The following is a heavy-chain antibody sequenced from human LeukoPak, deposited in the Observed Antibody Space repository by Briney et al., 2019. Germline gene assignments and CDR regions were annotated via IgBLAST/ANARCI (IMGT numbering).Heavy chain of an antibody. CDR1: GYTFTSYY. J-gene: IGHJ4*02. CDR2: INPSGGST. CDR3: AAYRGAHHKTFDY. V-gene: IGHV1-46*01. Sequence: GASVKVSCKASGYTFTSYYMHWVRQAPGQGLEWMGIINPSGGSTSYAQKFQGRVTMTRDMSTSTVYMELSSLRSEDTAVYYCAAYRGAHHKTFDYWGRGTLVTVSS. D-gene: IGHD1-26*01.